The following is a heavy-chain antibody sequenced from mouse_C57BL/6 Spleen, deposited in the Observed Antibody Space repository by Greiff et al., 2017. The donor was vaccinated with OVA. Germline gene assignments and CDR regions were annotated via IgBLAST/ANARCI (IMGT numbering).Heavy chain of an antibody. CDR3: ASKGLLYMDY. CDR1: GYTFTDYY. CDR2: INPYNGGT. Sequence: SGPVLVKPGASVKMSCKASGYTFTDYYMNWVKQSHGKSLEWIGVINPYNGGTSYNQKFKGKATLTVDKSSSTAYMELNSLTSEDSAVYYCASKGLLYMDYWGQGTSVTVSS. V-gene: IGHV1-19*01. J-gene: IGHJ4*01. D-gene: IGHD3-3*01.